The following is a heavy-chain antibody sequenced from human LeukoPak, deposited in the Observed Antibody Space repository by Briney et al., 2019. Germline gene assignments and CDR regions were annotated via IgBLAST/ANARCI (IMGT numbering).Heavy chain of an antibody. CDR3: ARSVYSSSCQET. Sequence: ASVNVSCKASGYTFTGYYMHGVRQAPGQGREGMGWINHKSGGTNYAQKFQGWVTMTRDTSISTAYMELSGLRSGDPAVYYCARSVYSSSCQETWGQGALATVSS. CDR1: GYTFTGYY. CDR2: INHKSGGT. J-gene: IGHJ4*02. V-gene: IGHV1-2*04. D-gene: IGHD6-13*01.